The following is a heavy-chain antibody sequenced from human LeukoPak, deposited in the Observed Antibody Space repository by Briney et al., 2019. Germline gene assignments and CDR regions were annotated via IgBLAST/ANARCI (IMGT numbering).Heavy chain of an antibody. V-gene: IGHV1-46*01. D-gene: IGHD1-1*01. CDR1: GYTVTNYY. CDR2: INPSISSR. J-gene: IGHJ4*02. CDR3: ARSGMWFSTND. Sequence: ASVKVSCKASGYTVTNYYMRWVRQAPGQGLEWMGMINPSISSRTYAQKSQGRVTVTSDTSTSTVYMEVSSLRSEDTAIYYCARSGMWFSTNDWGQGTLVTVSS.